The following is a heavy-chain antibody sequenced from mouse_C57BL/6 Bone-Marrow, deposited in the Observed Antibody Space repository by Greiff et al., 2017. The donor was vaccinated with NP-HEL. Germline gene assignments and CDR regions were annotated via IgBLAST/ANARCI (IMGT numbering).Heavy chain of an antibody. CDR1: GYTFTSYW. D-gene: IGHD4-1*01. V-gene: IGHV1-59*01. CDR3: ARTGNNWDGAY. Sequence: VQLQQSGAELVRPGTSVKLSCKASGYTFTSYWMHWVKQRPGQGLEWIGVIDPSDSYTNYNQKFKGKATLTVDTSSSTAYMQLSSLTSEDSAVYDCARTGNNWDGAYWGQGTLVTVSA. J-gene: IGHJ3*01. CDR2: IDPSDSYT.